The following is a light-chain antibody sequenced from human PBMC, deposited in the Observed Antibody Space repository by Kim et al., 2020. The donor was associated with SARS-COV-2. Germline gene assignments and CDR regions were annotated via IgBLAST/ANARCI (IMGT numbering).Light chain of an antibody. CDR2: DNN. V-gene: IGLV1-51*01. CDR3: GTWDSSLSAVV. CDR1: TSNISYHF. Sequence: TISYSSNTSNISYHFVSLYQQLPGTAPKLLIHDNNKRPSGIPDRFSGSKSGASAILGITGLQTGDEADYYCGTWDSSLSAVVFGGGTQLTVL. J-gene: IGLJ2*01.